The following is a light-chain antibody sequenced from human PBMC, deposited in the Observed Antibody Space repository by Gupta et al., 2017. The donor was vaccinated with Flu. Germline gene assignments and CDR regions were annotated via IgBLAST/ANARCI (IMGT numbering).Light chain of an antibody. CDR2: EVY. V-gene: IGLV2-8*01. Sequence: GGRFNSVSWYQHHLGRALKLILYEVYQRPSGVPERFSGSKSGNTASLTVSGLTAQDEAAYYCGSYADGNQSLIGRGTKVTVL. CDR3: GSYADGNQSL. J-gene: IGLJ2*01. CDR1: GGRFNS.